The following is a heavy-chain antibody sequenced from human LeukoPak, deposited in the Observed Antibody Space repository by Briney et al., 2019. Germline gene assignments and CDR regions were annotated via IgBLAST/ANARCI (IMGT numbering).Heavy chain of an antibody. CDR2: ISSSGSTI. Sequence: GGSLRLSCAASGFTFSSYEMNWVRQAPGKGLEWVSYISSSGSTIYYADSVKGRFTISRDNAKNSLYLQMNSLRAEDTAVYYCANSDSGYSSSWYGPYYYYYMDVWGKGTTVTVSS. D-gene: IGHD6-13*01. CDR3: ANSDSGYSSSWYGPYYYYYMDV. CDR1: GFTFSSYE. J-gene: IGHJ6*03. V-gene: IGHV3-48*03.